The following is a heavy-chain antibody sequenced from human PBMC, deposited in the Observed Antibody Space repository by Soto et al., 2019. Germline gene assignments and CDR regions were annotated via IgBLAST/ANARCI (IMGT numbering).Heavy chain of an antibody. V-gene: IGHV1-69*12. CDR3: ARDRGPSSGYYPYWFDP. J-gene: IGHJ5*02. CDR1: GGTFSSYA. Sequence: QDQLVQSGAEVKKPGSSVKVSCKASGGTFSSYAITWVRQAPGQGLEWMGGIIPIFGTANYAQKFQGRVTITADESTSTAYMELSSLRSDDTAVYYCARDRGPSSGYYPYWFDPWGQGTLVTVSS. CDR2: IIPIFGTA. D-gene: IGHD3-22*01.